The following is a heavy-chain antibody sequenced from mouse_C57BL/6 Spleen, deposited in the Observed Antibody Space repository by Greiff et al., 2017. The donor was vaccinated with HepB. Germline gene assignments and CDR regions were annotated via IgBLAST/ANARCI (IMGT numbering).Heavy chain of an antibody. V-gene: IGHV1-52*01. Sequence: QVQLQQPGAELVRPGSSVKLSCKASGYTFTSYWMHWVKQRPIQGLEWIGNIDPSDSETHYNQKFKDKATLTVDKSSSTAYMQLSSLTSEDSAVYYCARGFITTVVPFDYWGQGTTLTVSS. CDR2: IDPSDSET. CDR1: GYTFTSYW. CDR3: ARGFITTVVPFDY. J-gene: IGHJ2*01. D-gene: IGHD1-1*01.